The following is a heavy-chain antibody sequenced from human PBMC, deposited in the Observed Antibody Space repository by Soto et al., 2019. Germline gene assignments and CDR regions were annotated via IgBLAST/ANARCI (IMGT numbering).Heavy chain of an antibody. CDR2: ISSSSSTI. CDR1: GFTFSTYS. V-gene: IGHV3-48*01. J-gene: IGHJ6*02. D-gene: IGHD3-3*01. Sequence: GGSLRLSCAASGFTFSTYSMNWVRQAPGKGLEWVSYISSSSSTIFYTDSVKGRFTISRDNSKNTLYLQMNSLRAEDTAVYYCARDLITIFGVVICAPCYYYGMDVWGQGTTVTVSS. CDR3: ARDLITIFGVVICAPCYYYGMDV.